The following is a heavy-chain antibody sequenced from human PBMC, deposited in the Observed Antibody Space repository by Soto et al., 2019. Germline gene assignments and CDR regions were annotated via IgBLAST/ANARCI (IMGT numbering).Heavy chain of an antibody. Sequence: GGSLRLSCAASGFTVSSNYMSWVRQAPGKGLEWVSVIYSGGSTYYADSVKGRFTISRDNSKNTLYLQMNSLRAEDTAVYYCARDQGYDILTGYRTGWFDPWGQGTLVTVSS. CDR2: IYSGGST. D-gene: IGHD3-9*01. J-gene: IGHJ5*02. CDR3: ARDQGYDILTGYRTGWFDP. V-gene: IGHV3-66*01. CDR1: GFTVSSNY.